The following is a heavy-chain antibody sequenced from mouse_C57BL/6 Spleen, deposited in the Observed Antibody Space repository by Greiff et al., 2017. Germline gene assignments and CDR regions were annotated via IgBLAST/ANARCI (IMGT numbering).Heavy chain of an antibody. V-gene: IGHV1-42*01. J-gene: IGHJ4*01. CDR2: INPSTGGT. CDR3: ERRVYYGSSYAMDY. CDR1: GYSFTGYY. Sequence: VQLQQSGPELVKPGASVKISCKASGYSFTGYYMNWVKQSPEKSLEWIGEINPSTGGTTYNQKFKAKATLTVDKSSSTAYMQLKSLTSEDAAVYYCERRVYYGSSYAMDYWGQGTSVTVSS. D-gene: IGHD1-1*01.